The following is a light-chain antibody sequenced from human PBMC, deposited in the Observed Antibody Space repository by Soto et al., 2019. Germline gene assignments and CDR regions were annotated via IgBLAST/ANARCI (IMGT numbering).Light chain of an antibody. V-gene: IGKV3-20*01. CDR3: QQYGSSPLT. Sequence: EIVFTQSPATRSLSPGERATLSCRASQSVSSYLAWYQQKPGQAPRLLIYSTSSRETGIPDMFSGSGAGTDFTLTISRLEPEDFEVYYCQQYGSSPLTFGGGTKVDI. CDR2: STS. CDR1: QSVSSY. J-gene: IGKJ4*01.